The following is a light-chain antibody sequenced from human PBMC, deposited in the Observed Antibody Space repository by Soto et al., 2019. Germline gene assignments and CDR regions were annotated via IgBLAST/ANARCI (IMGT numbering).Light chain of an antibody. CDR2: DVS. J-gene: IGKJ2*01. V-gene: IGKV1-5*01. CDR3: QQYFHYPVT. Sequence: DLQMTHSPSTLSAFVGDGVAITFRAAQDINIWLAWYQQKPGKAPRLLIYDVSTLQTGVPSRFSGRGSGTEATLIISSLQPDDVATYYCQQYFHYPVTFGRGTKVDIK. CDR1: QDINIW.